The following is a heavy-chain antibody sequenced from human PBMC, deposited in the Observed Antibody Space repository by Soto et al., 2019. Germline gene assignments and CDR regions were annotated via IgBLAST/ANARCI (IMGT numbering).Heavy chain of an antibody. V-gene: IGHV4-30-4*08. CDR1: GGSISGDNY. CDR3: ARGGARWPGYFDA. J-gene: IGHJ4*02. Sequence: QVRLHESGPGLVKPSQTLSLTCSVSGGSISGDNYWSWIRPSPEKGLEWIGYIYYSGSSYSNPALQSRLSMSLDTSKNQFSLKLRSVTAADTAVYYGARGGARWPGYFDAWGQGALVAVSS. D-gene: IGHD2-15*01. CDR2: IYYSGSS.